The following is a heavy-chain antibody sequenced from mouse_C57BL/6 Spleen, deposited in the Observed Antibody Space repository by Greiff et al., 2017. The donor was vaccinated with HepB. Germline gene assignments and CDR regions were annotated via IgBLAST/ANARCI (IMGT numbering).Heavy chain of an antibody. CDR3: ARIYYGYPDAMDY. Sequence: VQLQQSGPELVKPGASVKISCKASGYTFTDYYMNWVKQSHGKSLEWIGDINPNNGGTSYNQKFKGKATLTVDKSSSTAYMELRSLTSEDSAVYYCARIYYGYPDAMDYWGQGTSVTVSS. D-gene: IGHD2-2*01. J-gene: IGHJ4*01. CDR2: INPNNGGT. V-gene: IGHV1-26*01. CDR1: GYTFTDYY.